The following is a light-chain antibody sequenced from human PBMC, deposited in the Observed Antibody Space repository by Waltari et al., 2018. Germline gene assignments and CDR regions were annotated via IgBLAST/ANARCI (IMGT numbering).Light chain of an antibody. CDR2: GAS. CDR3: QQYNNWRT. J-gene: IGKJ2*01. V-gene: IGKV3-15*01. CDR1: QSIARN. Sequence: EVLMTQSPPTLSVSPGERAPLSCRASQSIARNLAWYQQKPGQAPRLLIYGASTRATDVPDRFSGSGSGTEFTHTISSLQSEDFAVYYCQQYNNWRTFGQGTKLEIK.